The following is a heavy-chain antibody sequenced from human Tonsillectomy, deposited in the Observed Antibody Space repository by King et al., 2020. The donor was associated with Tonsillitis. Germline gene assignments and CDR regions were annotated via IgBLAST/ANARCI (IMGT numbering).Heavy chain of an antibody. V-gene: IGHV1-2*02. CDR3: ARDLCTTSCFAGWFDP. Sequence: EQLVQSGAEVKKPGASVKVSCKASGYTFTDYYIHWVRQAPGQGLEWLGWINPNSGGTDYAQKFQGRVTITRDTSISTAYMELSRLRSDDTAVYYCARDLCTTSCFAGWFDPWGQGTLVTVSS. D-gene: IGHD2-2*01. CDR1: GYTFTDYY. CDR2: INPNSGGT. J-gene: IGHJ5*02.